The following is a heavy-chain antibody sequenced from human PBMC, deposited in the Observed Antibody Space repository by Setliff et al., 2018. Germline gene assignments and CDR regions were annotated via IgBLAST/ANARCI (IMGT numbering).Heavy chain of an antibody. CDR1: GVSIRSYY. CDR2: IFYSGSS. CDR3: ARLTRTVTHFDY. J-gene: IGHJ4*02. V-gene: IGHV4-59*01. Sequence: SETLSLTCTVSGVSIRSYYWSWIRQPPGKGLEWIGYIFYSGSSNYNPSLQSRVSISVDTSKNQFSLKLDSLTAADTAVYFCARLTRTVTHFDYWGQGAPVTVSS. D-gene: IGHD4-17*01.